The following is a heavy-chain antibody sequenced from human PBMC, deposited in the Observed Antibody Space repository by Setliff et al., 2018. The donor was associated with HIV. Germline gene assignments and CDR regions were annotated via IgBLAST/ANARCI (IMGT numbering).Heavy chain of an antibody. CDR1: GGSFSGYY. V-gene: IGHV4-34*01. J-gene: IGHJ4*02. CDR3: TRPRVPYDFWSGPEV. CDR2: INHSGSA. Sequence: SETLSLTCAVYGGSFSGYYWSWIRQPPGKGLEWIGEINHSGSANYNPSLKSRVTISVDTSKNQFSLKLSSVTAADTAVYYCTRPRVPYDFWSGPEVWGQGTLVTVSS. D-gene: IGHD3-3*01.